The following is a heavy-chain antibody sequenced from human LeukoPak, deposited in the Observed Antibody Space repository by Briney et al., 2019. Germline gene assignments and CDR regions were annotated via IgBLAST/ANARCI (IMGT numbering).Heavy chain of an antibody. CDR3: ARATCSGGRCPDY. CDR1: GFTFSSYE. CDR2: ISSSGSTI. D-gene: IGHD2-15*01. V-gene: IGHV3-48*03. J-gene: IGHJ4*02. Sequence: GGSLRLSCAASGFTFSSYEMNWVRQAPGKGLEWVSYISSSGSTIYYADSVKGRFTISRDNAKNSLYLQMNSLRAEDTALYYCARATCSGGRCPDYWGQGTLVTVSS.